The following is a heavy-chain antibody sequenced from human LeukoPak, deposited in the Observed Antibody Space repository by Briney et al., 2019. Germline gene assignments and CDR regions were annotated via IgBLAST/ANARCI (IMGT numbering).Heavy chain of an antibody. V-gene: IGHV3-30*18. D-gene: IGHD5-12*01. Sequence: PGGSLRLSCAASGFTFSSYGMHWVRQAPGKGLEWVAVISYDGSNKYYADSVKGRFTISRDNSKNTLYLQMNSLRAEDTAVYYCAKFTGTRLARGVATSGYYYGMDVWGQGTTVTVSS. CDR3: AKFTGTRLARGVATSGYYYGMDV. CDR2: ISYDGSNK. J-gene: IGHJ6*02. CDR1: GFTFSSYG.